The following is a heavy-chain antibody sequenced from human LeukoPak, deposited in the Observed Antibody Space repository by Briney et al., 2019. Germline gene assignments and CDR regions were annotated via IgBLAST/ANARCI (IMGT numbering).Heavy chain of an antibody. CDR2: INPNSGGT. Sequence: GASVKVSCKASGYTFTGYYMHWVRQAPGQGLEWMGWINPNSGGTNYAQKFQGRFTMTRDTSISTAYMELSRLRSDDTAVYYCARSLLPRAGHFDYWGQGTLVTVSS. V-gene: IGHV1-2*02. J-gene: IGHJ4*02. CDR3: ARSLLPRAGHFDY. CDR1: GYTFTGYY. D-gene: IGHD3-22*01.